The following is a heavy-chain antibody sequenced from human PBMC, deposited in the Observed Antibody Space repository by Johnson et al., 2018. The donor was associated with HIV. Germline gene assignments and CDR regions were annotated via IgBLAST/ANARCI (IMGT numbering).Heavy chain of an antibody. CDR1: GFTFDDYA. V-gene: IGHV3-33*08. CDR3: ARETGFAIFGVVKLNSFDI. D-gene: IGHD3-3*01. J-gene: IGHJ3*02. CDR2: IRFDGSDK. Sequence: QVQLVESGGGLVQPGRSLRLSCAASGFTFDDYAMHWVRQAPGKGLEWVAVIRFDGSDKYYADSVKGRFSISRDNSKNTLYLQMNSLRAEDTALYYCARETGFAIFGVVKLNSFDIWGQGTMVTVFS.